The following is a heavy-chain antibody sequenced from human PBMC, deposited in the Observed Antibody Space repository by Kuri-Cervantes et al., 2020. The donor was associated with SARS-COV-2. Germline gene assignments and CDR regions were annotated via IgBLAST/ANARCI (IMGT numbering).Heavy chain of an antibody. Sequence: SCAASGFTFSSYSMSWVRQPPGKGPEWIGYIYYSGSTYYNPSLKSRVTISVDTSKNQFSLKLSSVTAADTAVYYCARTLASITGTYMDVWGQGTLVTVSS. CDR2: IYYSGST. CDR1: GFTFSSYS. J-gene: IGHJ4*02. V-gene: IGHV4-30-4*08. D-gene: IGHD1-7*01. CDR3: ARTLASITGTYMDV.